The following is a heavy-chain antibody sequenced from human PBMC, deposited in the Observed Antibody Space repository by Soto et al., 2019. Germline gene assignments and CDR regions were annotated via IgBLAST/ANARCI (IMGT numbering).Heavy chain of an antibody. CDR1: GFTFSSYS. CDR2: ISSSSSTI. Sequence: EVQLVESGGGLVQPGGSLRLSCAASGFTFSSYSMNWVRQAPGKGLEWVSYISSSSSTIYNADSVKGRFTISRDNAKHSLYLQTNSLRAEDTAVYYCARDYTVTMLVSLGYFDYWGQGTLVTVSS. CDR3: ARDYTVTMLVSLGYFDY. D-gene: IGHD4-4*01. V-gene: IGHV3-48*01. J-gene: IGHJ4*02.